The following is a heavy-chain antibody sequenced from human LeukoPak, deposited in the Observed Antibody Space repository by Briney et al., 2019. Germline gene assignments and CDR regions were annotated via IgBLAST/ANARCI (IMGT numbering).Heavy chain of an antibody. CDR2: TYYRSKWGN. CDR1: GDSVSSNIVA. Sequence: SQTLSLTCAISGDSVSSNIVAWNWIRQSPSRGLEWLGRTYYRSKWGNDYAASVKSRITINADTSKNQFSLKLSSVTAADTAVYYCARRGYSSGYYYLDYWGQGTLVAVSS. V-gene: IGHV6-1*01. J-gene: IGHJ4*02. CDR3: ARRGYSSGYYYLDY. D-gene: IGHD6-19*01.